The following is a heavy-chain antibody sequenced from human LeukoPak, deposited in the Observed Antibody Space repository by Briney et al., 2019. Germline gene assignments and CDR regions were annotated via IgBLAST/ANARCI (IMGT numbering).Heavy chain of an antibody. D-gene: IGHD2-15*01. V-gene: IGHV3-30*04. J-gene: IGHJ4*02. CDR3: ARGGCSGGSCYFDY. Sequence: GGSLRLSRAASGFTFSSYAMHWVRQAPGKGLEWVAVISYDGSNKYYADSVKGRFTISRDNSKNTLYLQMNSLRAEDTAVYYCARGGCSGGSCYFDYWGQGTLVTVSS. CDR2: ISYDGSNK. CDR1: GFTFSSYA.